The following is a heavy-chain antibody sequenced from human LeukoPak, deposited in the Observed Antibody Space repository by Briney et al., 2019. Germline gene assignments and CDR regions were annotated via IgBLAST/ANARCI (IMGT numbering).Heavy chain of an antibody. V-gene: IGHV4-4*09. J-gene: IGHJ3*02. CDR1: GRSISTYY. D-gene: IGHD2-2*01. Sequence: SETLSLTCAVPGRSISTYYWSWIRQPPGKGLEWIGYIDTSRSTNYNPFLKSRVTISVEMSKNQFSLKLSSVTAADTAVYYCAKHCSSTSCYNDAFDIWGQGTMVTVSS. CDR2: IDTSRST. CDR3: AKHCSSTSCYNDAFDI.